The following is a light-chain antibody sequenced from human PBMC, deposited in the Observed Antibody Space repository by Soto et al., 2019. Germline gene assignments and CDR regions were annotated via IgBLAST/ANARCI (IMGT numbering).Light chain of an antibody. J-gene: IGKJ4*01. CDR1: QTINSY. V-gene: IGKV1-39*01. Sequence: DIQMTQSPSSLSASVGDRVTITCRASQTINSYLNWYQQKPGKAPNLLIYAASTLQSGAPSRFSGSGSGTDFTLTISSLRPEDFATYYCQQSYITPPTFGGGTKVDIK. CDR2: AAS. CDR3: QQSYITPPT.